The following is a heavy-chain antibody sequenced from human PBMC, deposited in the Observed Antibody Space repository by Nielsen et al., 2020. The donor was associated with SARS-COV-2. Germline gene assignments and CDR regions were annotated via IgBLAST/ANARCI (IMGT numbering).Heavy chain of an antibody. CDR3: AKGFTSGWHLYFDY. D-gene: IGHD6-19*01. Sequence: GGSLRLSCAGSGFKLENHAMHWVRQAPGKGLEWVSVISWNSGKIDYADSVKGRFTISRDNAKNSLYLQMNSLRAEDTAFYYCAKGFTSGWHLYFDYWGQGALVTVSS. CDR1: GFKLENHA. V-gene: IGHV3-9*01. CDR2: ISWNSGKI. J-gene: IGHJ4*02.